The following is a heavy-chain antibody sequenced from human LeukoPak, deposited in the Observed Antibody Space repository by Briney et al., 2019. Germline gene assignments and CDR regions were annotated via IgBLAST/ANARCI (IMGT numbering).Heavy chain of an antibody. CDR2: INHSGST. CDR1: GGSFSGYY. D-gene: IGHD2-2*01. CDR3: ARDRYCSSTSCNRYYYHGMDV. J-gene: IGHJ6*02. Sequence: SETLSLTCGVYGGSFSGYYWSWIRQPPGKGLEWIGDINHSGSTNYNPSLKSRVTISVDPSKSQFSLRLSSMTAADTAVYYCARDRYCSSTSCNRYYYHGMDVLGQGTTVTVSS. V-gene: IGHV4-34*01.